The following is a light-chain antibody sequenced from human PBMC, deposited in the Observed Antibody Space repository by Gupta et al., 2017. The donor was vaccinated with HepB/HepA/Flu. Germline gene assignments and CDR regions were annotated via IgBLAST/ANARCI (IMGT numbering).Light chain of an antibody. J-gene: IGLJ1*01. CDR1: SSDVGNYNY. V-gene: IGLV2-11*01. CDR3: CSDAGSYNFV. CDR2: GLN. Sequence: SALTQPPSVSGSPDQSVTISSTATSSDVGNYNYVSWYQQHPSKAHKVMIYGLNKRPSGVPDGFSGSKSDNTSSLTISGRHEEEEADYCSCSDAGSYNFVFGTGTKVSVL.